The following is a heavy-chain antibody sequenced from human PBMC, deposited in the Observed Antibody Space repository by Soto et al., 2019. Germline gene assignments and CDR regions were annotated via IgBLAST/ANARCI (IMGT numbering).Heavy chain of an antibody. CDR2: INTYNGNT. CDR1: GYTFTRYG. D-gene: IGHD3-16*01. J-gene: IGHJ6*02. Sequence: QVQLVQSGAEVKNPGASVKVSCKASGYTFTRYGIGWARQAPGQGLEWMGWINTYNGNTNYAQNVQGRVTLTTDTSTSTAYMGLRSLISNDTAIYYCAMVDVYVTPSPQDVWGQGTTVSVSS. CDR3: AMVDVYVTPSPQDV. V-gene: IGHV1-18*01.